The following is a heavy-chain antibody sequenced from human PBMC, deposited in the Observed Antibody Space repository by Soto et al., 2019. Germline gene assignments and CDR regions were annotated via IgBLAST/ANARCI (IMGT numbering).Heavy chain of an antibody. J-gene: IGHJ5*02. V-gene: IGHV4-59*01. CDR1: GGSISSYY. D-gene: IGHD3-22*01. CDR3: ARVEWAYYYDSSRYSTSWFDP. Sequence: PETLSLTCTVSGGSISSYYWSWIRQPPGKGLEWIGYIYYSGSTNYNPSLKSRVTISVDTSKNQFSLKLSSVTAADTAVYSCARVEWAYYYDSSRYSTSWFDPWGQGTLVTVSS. CDR2: IYYSGST.